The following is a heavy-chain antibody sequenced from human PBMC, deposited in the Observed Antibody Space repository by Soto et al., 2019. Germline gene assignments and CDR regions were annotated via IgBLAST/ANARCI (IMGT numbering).Heavy chain of an antibody. CDR3: AKYSPVYGIVVVTEYYFDY. CDR1: GFTFSSYG. Sequence: PGGSLRLSCAASGFTFSSYGMHWVRQAPGKGLEWVAVISYDGSNKYYADSVKGRFTISRDNSKNTLYLQMNSLRAEDTAVYYCAKYSPVYGIVVVTEYYFDYWVQGTLVTVSS. V-gene: IGHV3-30*18. CDR2: ISYDGSNK. D-gene: IGHD3-22*01. J-gene: IGHJ4*02.